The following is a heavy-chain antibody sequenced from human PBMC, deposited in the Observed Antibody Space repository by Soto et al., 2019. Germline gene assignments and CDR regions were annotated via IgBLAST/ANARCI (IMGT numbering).Heavy chain of an antibody. J-gene: IGHJ4*02. V-gene: IGHV1-2*02. CDR2: INPNSGGT. CDR3: ARESWMVLQSTFDY. CDR1: GYSFTSLH. D-gene: IGHD2-15*01. Sequence: ASVKVSCKASGYSFTSLHFNWVRQATGQGLEWMGWINPNSGGTNYAQKFQGRVTMTRDTSISTAYMELSRLRSDDTAVYYCARESWMVLQSTFDYWGQGTLVTVSS.